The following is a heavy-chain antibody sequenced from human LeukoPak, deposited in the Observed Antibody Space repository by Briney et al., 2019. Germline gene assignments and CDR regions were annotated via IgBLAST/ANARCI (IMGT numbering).Heavy chain of an antibody. Sequence: PSETLSLTCAVYGGSFSGYYWSWIRQPPGKGLEWIGEINHSGSTNYNPSLKSRVTISVDTSKNQFSLMLSSVTAADTAVYYCARGPDSVVVLGKAYFDYWGQGTLVTVSS. V-gene: IGHV4-34*01. CDR3: ARGPDSVVVLGKAYFDY. D-gene: IGHD2-2*01. J-gene: IGHJ4*02. CDR1: GGSFSGYY. CDR2: INHSGST.